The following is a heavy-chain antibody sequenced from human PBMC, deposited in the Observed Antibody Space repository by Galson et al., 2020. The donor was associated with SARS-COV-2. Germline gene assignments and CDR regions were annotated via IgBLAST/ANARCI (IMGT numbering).Heavy chain of an antibody. CDR1: GFLDSTDY. D-gene: IGHD6-6*01. V-gene: IGHV3-53*01. J-gene: IGHJ5*02. CDR3: VTRPWDGGS. Sequence: GGPLRLSCAASGFLDSTDYMSWVRQPPGRGLEWVSVVYSGDRTYYADPVKGRFTISRDSSKNTLYLQMNSLRAEDTAVDYCVTRPWDGGSWGQGTLVTVSS. CDR2: VYSGDRT.